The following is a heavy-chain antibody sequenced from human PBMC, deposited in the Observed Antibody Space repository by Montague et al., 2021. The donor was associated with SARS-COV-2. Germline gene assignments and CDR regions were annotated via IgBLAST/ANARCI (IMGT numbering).Heavy chain of an antibody. J-gene: IGHJ3*01. Sequence: SETLSLTCAVSGGSFNDYYWTWIRQPPGQGLEWIGEINNSGSSNYNPSLKIRAPISVAKSKNQISLKLTSVTAADTATYYCARGQVVIFAVCIMHPEAGAIDVWGQGTMVTVSS. CDR2: INNSGSS. CDR3: ARGQVVIFAVCIMHPEAGAIDV. D-gene: IGHD3-3*01. CDR1: GGSFNDYY. V-gene: IGHV4-34*01.